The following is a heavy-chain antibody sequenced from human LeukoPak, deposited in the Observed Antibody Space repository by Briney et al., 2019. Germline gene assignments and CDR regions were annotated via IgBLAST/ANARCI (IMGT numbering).Heavy chain of an antibody. Sequence: GGSLRLSCAASGFTFSDYYMSWIRQTPGKGLEWVSYIGSSGSAMFYADSVKGRFTISRDNAKNSLYIQMNSLTAEDTAIYYCAKDRRDSSGWFRTDDYWGQGTLVTVSS. CDR2: IGSSGSAM. CDR3: AKDRRDSSGWFRTDDY. V-gene: IGHV3-11*01. CDR1: GFTFSDYY. D-gene: IGHD6-19*01. J-gene: IGHJ4*02.